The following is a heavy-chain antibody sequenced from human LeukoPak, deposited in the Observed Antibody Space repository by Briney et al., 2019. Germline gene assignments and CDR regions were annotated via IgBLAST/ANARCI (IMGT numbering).Heavy chain of an antibody. V-gene: IGHV4-30-4*01. D-gene: IGHD3-16*01. CDR3: ARVGRRSGYFDY. Sequence: SETLSLTCTVSGGSISSGDYYWSWIRQPPGKGLEWIGYIYYSGSTYYNPSLKSRVTISLDTSKNQFSLNLSSVTAADTAVYYCARVGRRSGYFDYWGQGTLVTVSS. CDR2: IYYSGST. CDR1: GGSISSGDYY. J-gene: IGHJ4*02.